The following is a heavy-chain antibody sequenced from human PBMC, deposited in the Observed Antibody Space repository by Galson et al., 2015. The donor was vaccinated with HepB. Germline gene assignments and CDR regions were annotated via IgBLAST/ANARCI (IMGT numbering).Heavy chain of an antibody. J-gene: IGHJ4*02. CDR2: ISWDGGST. V-gene: IGHV3-43*01. D-gene: IGHD3-10*01. CDR1: GFTFDDYT. CDR3: AKGTYGSGSYSLDY. Sequence: SLRLSCAASGFTFDDYTMHWVRQAPGKGLEWVSLISWDGGSTYYADSVKGRFTISRDNSKNSLYLQMNSLRTEDTALYYCAKGTYGSGSYSLDYWGQGTLVTVSS.